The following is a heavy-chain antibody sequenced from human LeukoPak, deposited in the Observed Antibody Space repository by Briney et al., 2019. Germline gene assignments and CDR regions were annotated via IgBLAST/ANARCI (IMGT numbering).Heavy chain of an antibody. CDR3: ARALQPGVYAFDI. CDR2: ISGSSRHK. Sequence: SGGSLRLSCAASGFTFSSYTMNWVRQAPGKGLEWVSSISGSSRHKYYADSVKGRFTISRDNAKNSLYLQMNSLRAEDTAVYYCARALQPGVYAFDIWGQGTMVTVSS. J-gene: IGHJ3*02. CDR1: GFTFSSYT. V-gene: IGHV3-21*01. D-gene: IGHD6-13*01.